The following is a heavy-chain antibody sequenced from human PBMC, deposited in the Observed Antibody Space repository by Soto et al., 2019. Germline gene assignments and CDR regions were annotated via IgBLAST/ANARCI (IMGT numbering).Heavy chain of an antibody. D-gene: IGHD1-26*01. J-gene: IGHJ4*02. V-gene: IGHV4-59*08. Sequence: SETLSLTCTVSGGSLSSYDWSWIRQPPGKGLEWIGYIYYSGSTNYNPSLKSRVTISVDTSKNQFSLKLSSVTAADTAVYYCARRYGSAIDYWGQGTLLTVSS. CDR2: IYYSGST. CDR3: ARRYGSAIDY. CDR1: GGSLSSYD.